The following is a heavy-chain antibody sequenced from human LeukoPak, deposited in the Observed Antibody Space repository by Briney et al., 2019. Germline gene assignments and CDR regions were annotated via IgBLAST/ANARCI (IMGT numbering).Heavy chain of an antibody. J-gene: IGHJ5*02. D-gene: IGHD3-3*01. Sequence: PSQTLSLTCSVSGGSIGGDSDYWSWIRPPAGKGLEWIGRIFTSGRTTYSPSLKSRVTISIDTSKNHFSLRLHSVTAADTAVYYCARESGYFSGGWFDPWGQGTLVTVSS. V-gene: IGHV4-61*02. CDR2: IFTSGRT. CDR1: GGSIGGDSDY. CDR3: ARESGYFSGGWFDP.